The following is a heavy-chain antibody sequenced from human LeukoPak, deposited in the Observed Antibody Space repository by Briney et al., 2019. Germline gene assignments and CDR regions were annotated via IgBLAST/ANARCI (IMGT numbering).Heavy chain of an antibody. CDR2: IYSGGST. CDR3: ARESSGWLQLFDY. Sequence: GGSLTLSCAASGFTVSSKYMSWVRQAPGKELEWVSVIYSGGSTYYADSVKGRFTISRDNSKNTVYLQMNSLRAEDTAVYYRARESSGWLQLFDYWGQGTLVTVSS. CDR1: GFTVSSKY. D-gene: IGHD5-24*01. V-gene: IGHV3-66*01. J-gene: IGHJ4*02.